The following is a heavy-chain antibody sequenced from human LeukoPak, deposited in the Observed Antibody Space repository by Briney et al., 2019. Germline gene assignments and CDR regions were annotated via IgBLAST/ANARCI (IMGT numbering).Heavy chain of an antibody. J-gene: IGHJ4*02. CDR1: GFTFSSYS. CDR3: WRAPSSNRIAARGY. V-gene: IGHV3-21*01. CDR2: IRYSSSYI. Sequence: GGSLRLSCAASGFTFSSYSMNWVRQAPGKGLEWVSFIRYSSSYIYYADSVKGRFTISRDNAKNSLYLQMNSLRAEDTAVYYCWRAPSSNRIAARGYWGQGTLVTVSS. D-gene: IGHD6-6*01.